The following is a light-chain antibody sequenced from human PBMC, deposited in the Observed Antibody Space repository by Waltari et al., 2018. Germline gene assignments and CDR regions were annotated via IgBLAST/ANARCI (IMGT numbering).Light chain of an antibody. Sequence: SYVLTQPPSVSVAPGKTARITCGGNNIGSKSVHWYQQKPGQAPVLVVYDDSDRPSGLPERFAGSNSGNTATLTISRVEGGDEADYYCQVWDSSSDHRVFGTGTKVTVL. CDR1: NIGSKS. J-gene: IGLJ1*01. V-gene: IGLV3-21*03. CDR2: DDS. CDR3: QVWDSSSDHRV.